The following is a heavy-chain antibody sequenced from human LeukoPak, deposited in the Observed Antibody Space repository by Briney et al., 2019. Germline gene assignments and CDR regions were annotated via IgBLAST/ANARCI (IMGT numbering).Heavy chain of an antibody. D-gene: IGHD5-12*01. CDR3: AKKVRGPSHPLDF. CDR2: INPEKRDT. Sequence: WASVKVSCKASGYTFTGYAIHWVRQAPGQGLEWMGWINPEKRDTGYAHKFQGRVTMTSDTSISTAYMELSSLRSDDTAVYYCAKKVRGPSHPLDFWGQGTLVTVSP. V-gene: IGHV1-2*02. J-gene: IGHJ4*02. CDR1: GYTFTGYA.